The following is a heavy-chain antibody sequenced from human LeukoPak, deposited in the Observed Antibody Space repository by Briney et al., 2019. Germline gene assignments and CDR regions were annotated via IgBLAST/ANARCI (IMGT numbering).Heavy chain of an antibody. CDR3: AKRGVVIRVILVGFHKEAYYFDS. J-gene: IGHJ4*02. D-gene: IGHD3-22*01. V-gene: IGHV3-23*01. CDR1: GITLSNYG. CDR2: ISGSGGSA. Sequence: GGSLRLSCAVSGITLSNYGMSWVRQAPGKGPEWVAGISGSGGSAYYADAVKGRFTISRDNPKNTLYLQMNSQRVEDTAVYFCAKRGVVIRVILVGFHKEAYYFDSWGQGALVTVSS.